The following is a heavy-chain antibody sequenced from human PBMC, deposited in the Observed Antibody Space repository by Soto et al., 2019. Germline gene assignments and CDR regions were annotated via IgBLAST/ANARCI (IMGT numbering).Heavy chain of an antibody. CDR3: ARNDYNGNSVDY. CDR2: IFPGDSDT. J-gene: IGHJ4*02. Sequence: LTISYKSSADXFTSYSIVWVRQMPGKGLEWMGIIFPGDSDTRYSPSFQGQVTISADKSINTSYLQWNSIKASDNAMYYCARNDYNGNSVDYWGQGTLGTVSS. V-gene: IGHV5-51*01. D-gene: IGHD4-4*01. CDR1: ADXFTSYS.